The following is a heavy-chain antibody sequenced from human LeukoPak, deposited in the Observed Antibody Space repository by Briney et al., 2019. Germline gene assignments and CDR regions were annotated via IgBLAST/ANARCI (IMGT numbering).Heavy chain of an antibody. J-gene: IGHJ4*02. Sequence: GASVKVSCTASGGTFSSYAISWVRQAPGQGLEWMGRIIPILGIANYAQKFQGRVTITADKSTSTAYMELSSLRSEDTAVYYCARYYYETRRKYYFDYWGQGTLVTVSS. CDR1: GGTFSSYA. CDR3: ARYYYETRRKYYFDY. CDR2: IIPILGIA. V-gene: IGHV1-69*04. D-gene: IGHD3-22*01.